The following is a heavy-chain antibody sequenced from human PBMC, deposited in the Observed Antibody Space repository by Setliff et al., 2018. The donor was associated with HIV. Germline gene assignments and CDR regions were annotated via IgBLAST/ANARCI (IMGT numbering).Heavy chain of an antibody. CDR3: VRGHCNSDKCWYTWFDP. D-gene: IGHD2-2*01. J-gene: IGHJ5*02. CDR1: NGSIGTYY. V-gene: IGHV4-59*01. CDR2: IYFTGPT. Sequence: SETLSLTCTVSNGSIGTYYWTWIRQPPGKGLEYIGYIYFTGPTKFNPSLKSRVTMSVDTSKKQFSLKLSSVTAADTAVYYCVRGHCNSDKCWYTWFDPWGQGTLVTVSS.